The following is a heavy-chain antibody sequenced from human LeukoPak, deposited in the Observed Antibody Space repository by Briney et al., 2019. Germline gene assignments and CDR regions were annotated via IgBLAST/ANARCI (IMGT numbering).Heavy chain of an antibody. J-gene: IGHJ4*02. CDR1: GYFISSGYY. CDR2: IHHSGST. D-gene: IGHD3-3*01. CDR3: ARGPYDFWSALLDY. Sequence: SETLSLTCTVSGYFISSGYYWGWIRQPPGKGLEWIGNIHHSGSTFNNPSLKSRVSISVDTSKNQLFLRLSSVTAADTGVYYCARGPYDFWSALLDYWGQGTLVTVSS. V-gene: IGHV4-38-2*02.